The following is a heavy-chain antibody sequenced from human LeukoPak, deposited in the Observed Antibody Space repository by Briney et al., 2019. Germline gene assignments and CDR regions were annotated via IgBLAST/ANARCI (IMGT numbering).Heavy chain of an antibody. CDR1: GYTLTELS. D-gene: IGHD3-9*01. Sequence: GASVKVSCKVSGYTLTELSMHWVRQAPGKGLEWMGGFDPEDGETIYAQKFQGRVTMTADTSTDTAYMELSSLRSEDTAVYYCATVAYYDIMTGPLNYYAMDVWGQGTTVTVSS. V-gene: IGHV1-24*01. CDR3: ATVAYYDIMTGPLNYYAMDV. CDR2: FDPEDGET. J-gene: IGHJ6*02.